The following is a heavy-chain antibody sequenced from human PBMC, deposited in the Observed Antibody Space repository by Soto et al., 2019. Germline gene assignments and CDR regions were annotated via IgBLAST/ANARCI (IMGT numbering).Heavy chain of an antibody. CDR1: GFNFSDYV. CDR3: ARGGYYDSRGYPYGIEV. Sequence: PGGPLRLSCAASGFNFSDYVVHWVRQAPGRGQEWMAFISFDGSNEYYADFVKGRFTISGDDSKNMVYLQVNSLRADDTAVYVCARGGYYDSRGYPYGIEVWGQGATVTVSS. J-gene: IGHJ6*02. CDR2: ISFDGSNE. V-gene: IGHV3-30-3*01. D-gene: IGHD3-22*01.